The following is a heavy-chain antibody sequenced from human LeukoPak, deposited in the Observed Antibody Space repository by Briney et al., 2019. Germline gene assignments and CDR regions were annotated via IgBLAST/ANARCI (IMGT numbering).Heavy chain of an antibody. CDR1: GFNFGDYA. D-gene: IGHD3-10*01. CDR3: TNRGVDYYGSLSASYYLDH. CDR2: IRSKANAETR. Sequence: GGSLRLSCRASGFNFGDYAMSWVRQAPGEGLEWVGFIRSKANAETRDYAASVKGRFFISRDDSNRIAYLQMDSLKTEDTAVYYCTNRGVDYYGSLSASYYLDHWGQGTLVTVSS. V-gene: IGHV3-49*04. J-gene: IGHJ4*02.